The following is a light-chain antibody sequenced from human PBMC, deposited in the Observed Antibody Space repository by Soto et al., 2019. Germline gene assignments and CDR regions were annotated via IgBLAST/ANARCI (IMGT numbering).Light chain of an antibody. J-gene: IGKJ4*01. CDR1: QHISDY. CDR2: DGT. V-gene: IGKV1-33*01. CDR3: HQYFNPRT. Sequence: DTRLTQSPSSLSASVGDRVTITCQASQHISDYLNWYQQKPGKAPKLLIYDGTKLETGVPSRFSGSGSGTEFTFTISNLQPEDTATYYCHQYFNPRTFGGGTKVDIK.